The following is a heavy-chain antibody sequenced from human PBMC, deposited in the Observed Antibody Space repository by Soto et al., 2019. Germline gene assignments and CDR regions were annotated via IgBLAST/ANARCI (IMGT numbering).Heavy chain of an antibody. Sequence: SLRLSCAASGFTFSSYGMHWVRQAPGKGLEWVAVISYDGSNKYYADSVKGRFTISRDNSKNTLYLQMNSLRAEDTAVYYCAKDDYSNYGAYSYGMDVWGQGTTVTVSS. CDR2: ISYDGSNK. CDR1: GFTFSSYG. V-gene: IGHV3-30*18. D-gene: IGHD4-4*01. J-gene: IGHJ6*02. CDR3: AKDDYSNYGAYSYGMDV.